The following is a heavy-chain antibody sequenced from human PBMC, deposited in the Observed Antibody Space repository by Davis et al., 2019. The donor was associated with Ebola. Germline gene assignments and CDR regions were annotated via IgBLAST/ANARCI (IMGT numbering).Heavy chain of an antibody. J-gene: IGHJ6*03. D-gene: IGHD2-8*01. CDR2: ISFDESTK. V-gene: IGHV3-30-3*01. Sequence: PGGSLRLSCAASGSTFSSYAMHWVRQAPGKGLDWVAVISFDESTKYYGDSVKGRFTISRDNTKNTLYLQMNSLRAEDTAVYYCARDPNEYYMDVWGKGTTVTVSS. CDR3: ARDPNEYYMDV. CDR1: GSTFSSYA.